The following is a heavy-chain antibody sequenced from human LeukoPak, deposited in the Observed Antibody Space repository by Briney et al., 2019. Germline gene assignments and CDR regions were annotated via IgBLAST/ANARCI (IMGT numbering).Heavy chain of an antibody. CDR3: ARIRDGYNDAYDI. V-gene: IGHV1-46*01. CDR1: GYTFTKSY. D-gene: IGHD5-24*01. Sequence: ASVRVSCKASGYTFTKSYIHWVRQAPGQRLEWMGLINPGGDNTDYAQNFQGRLTMTSDTSARTVYMELSSLRSDDTAVYYCARIRDGYNDAYDIWGQGTLVTVTS. J-gene: IGHJ3*02. CDR2: INPGGDNT.